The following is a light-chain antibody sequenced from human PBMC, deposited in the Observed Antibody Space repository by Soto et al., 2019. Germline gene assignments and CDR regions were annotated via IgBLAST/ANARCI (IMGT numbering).Light chain of an antibody. CDR2: AAS. CDR1: QNINRF. J-gene: IGKJ1*01. Sequence: DIQMTQSPSSLSASVGDRVTITCRSSQNINRFLNWYQQKPGKAPKLLIYAASSLPSGVPSRFSGSGSGTDFTLTISSLQPEDFATYYCQQSHNTPTCTFGQGTQVESK. V-gene: IGKV1-39*01. CDR3: QQSHNTPTCT.